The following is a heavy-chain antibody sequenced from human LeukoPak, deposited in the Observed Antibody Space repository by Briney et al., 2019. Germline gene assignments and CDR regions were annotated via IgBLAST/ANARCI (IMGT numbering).Heavy chain of an antibody. D-gene: IGHD5-18*01. CDR1: GGTFSSYA. V-gene: IGHV1-69*06. CDR3: ASGYSYGHYY. J-gene: IGHJ4*02. Sequence: ASVKVSCKASGGTFSSYAISWVRQAPGQGLEWMGGIIPIFGTANYAQKFQGRVTITAGKSTSTAYMELSSLRSEDTAVYYCASGYSYGHYYWGQGTLVTVSS. CDR2: IIPIFGTA.